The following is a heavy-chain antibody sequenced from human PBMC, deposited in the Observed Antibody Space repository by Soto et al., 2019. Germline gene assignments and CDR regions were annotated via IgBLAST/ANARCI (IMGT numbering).Heavy chain of an antibody. CDR1: GFSLSSTTMG. V-gene: IGHV2-26*01. J-gene: IGHJ5*02. D-gene: IGHD4-17*01. CDR3: ARTYGGKSGGWFDP. CDR2: IFSNDEK. Sequence: QVTLKESGPVLVQPTETLTLTCTVSGFSLSSTTMGVTWIRQPPGKALEWLAHIFSNDEKSYSQSLKTRLTISKDTSKGQVGLTITNTDPLDTATYSCARTYGGKSGGWFDPWGQGTLVTVSS.